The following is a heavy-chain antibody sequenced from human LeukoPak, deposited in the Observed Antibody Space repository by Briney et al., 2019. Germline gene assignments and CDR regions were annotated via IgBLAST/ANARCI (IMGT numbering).Heavy chain of an antibody. CDR1: GFRFSIHA. J-gene: IGHJ5*02. Sequence: AGGSLRLSCAASGFRFSIHAMSWVRQAPGKGLEWVSGISESGGSTYYADSVKGRFTTSRDNSKNTLYLQMNSLRAEDTAVYYCAKEGLSSIAARNWFDPWGQGTLVTVSS. CDR3: AKEGLSSIAARNWFDP. CDR2: ISESGGST. D-gene: IGHD6-6*01. V-gene: IGHV3-23*01.